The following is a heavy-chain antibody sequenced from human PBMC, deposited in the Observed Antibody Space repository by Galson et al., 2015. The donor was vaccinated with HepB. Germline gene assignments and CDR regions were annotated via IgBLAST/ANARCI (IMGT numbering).Heavy chain of an antibody. CDR3: ARQAYCGGDCYHWYFDL. D-gene: IGHD2-21*02. V-gene: IGHV4-4*07. Sequence: QPAGKGLEWIGRIYTSGSTNYNPSLKSRVTMSVDTSKNQFSLKLSSVTAADTAVYYCARQAYCGGDCYHWYFDLWGRGTLVTVSS. CDR2: IYTSGST. J-gene: IGHJ2*01.